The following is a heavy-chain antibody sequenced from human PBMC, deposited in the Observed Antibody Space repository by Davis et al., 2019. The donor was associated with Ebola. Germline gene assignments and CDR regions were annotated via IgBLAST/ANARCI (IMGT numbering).Heavy chain of an antibody. D-gene: IGHD2-2*01. CDR1: GFTFSRYW. CDR2: INPDGSFT. CDR3: ARSSYQPDY. V-gene: IGHV3-74*01. J-gene: IGHJ4*02. Sequence: PGGSLRLSCAASGFTFSRYWMHWVRQAPGKGLVWVSRINPDGSFTDYADSVKGRFSISSDSTSNTLYLQMNGLRAEDTAVYYCARSSYQPDYRGQGTLVTVSS.